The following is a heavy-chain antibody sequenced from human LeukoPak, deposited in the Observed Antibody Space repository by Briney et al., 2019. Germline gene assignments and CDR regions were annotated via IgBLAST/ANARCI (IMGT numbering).Heavy chain of an antibody. Sequence: TGGSLRLSCAASGFTFSSYGMHWVRQAPGKGLEWVAFIRYDGSNKYYADSVKGRFTISRDNSKNTLYLQMNSLRAEDTAVYYCAKDPLAYCGGDCLIDYWGQGTLVTVSS. CDR1: GFTFSSYG. CDR2: IRYDGSNK. J-gene: IGHJ4*02. V-gene: IGHV3-30*02. CDR3: AKDPLAYCGGDCLIDY. D-gene: IGHD2-21*02.